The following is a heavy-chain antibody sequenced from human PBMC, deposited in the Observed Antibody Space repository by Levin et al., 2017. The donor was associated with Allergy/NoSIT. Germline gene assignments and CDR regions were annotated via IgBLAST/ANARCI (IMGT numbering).Heavy chain of an antibody. CDR1: GYIFVNYG. CDR3: ARGGEVGFEF. D-gene: IGHD3-16*01. Sequence: ASVKVSCKASGYIFVNYGISWVRQAPGQGLEWMGWISAYNANTEFAQKFQGRVTMSTDTSTSAVYMELRSLKSDDTAVYYCARGGEVGFEFWGQGTMVTVSS. J-gene: IGHJ3*01. V-gene: IGHV1-18*04. CDR2: ISAYNANT.